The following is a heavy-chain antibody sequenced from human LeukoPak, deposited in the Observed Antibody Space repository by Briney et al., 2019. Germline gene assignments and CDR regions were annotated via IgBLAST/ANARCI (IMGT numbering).Heavy chain of an antibody. D-gene: IGHD2-15*01. CDR2: ISAYNGNT. J-gene: IGHJ5*02. Sequence: ASVKVSCKASGYTFSNYGITWVRQAPGQGLEWMGWISAYNGNTNYAQKLQGRVTMTADASTGTAYMELRSLRSDDTAVYYCARGGTNCSGGSCPLNWFDPWGQGTLVTVSS. CDR1: GYTFSNYG. V-gene: IGHV1-18*01. CDR3: ARGGTNCSGGSCPLNWFDP.